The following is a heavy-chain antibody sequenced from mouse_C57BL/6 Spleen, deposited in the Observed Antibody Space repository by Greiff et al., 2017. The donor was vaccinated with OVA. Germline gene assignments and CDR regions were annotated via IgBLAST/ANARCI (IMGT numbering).Heavy chain of an antibody. CDR2: IYPRSGNT. Sequence: VKLVESGAELARPGASVKLSCKASGYTFTSYGISWVKQRTGQGLEWIGEIYPRSGNTYYNEKFKGKATLTADKSSSTAYMELRSLTSEDSAVYFCARDYGYDGGAMDYWGQGTSVTVSS. V-gene: IGHV1-81*01. CDR3: ARDYGYDGGAMDY. CDR1: GYTFTSYG. J-gene: IGHJ4*01. D-gene: IGHD2-2*01.